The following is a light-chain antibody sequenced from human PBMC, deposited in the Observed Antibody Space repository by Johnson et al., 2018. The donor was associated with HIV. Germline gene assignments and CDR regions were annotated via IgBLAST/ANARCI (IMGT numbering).Light chain of an antibody. CDR2: DNN. V-gene: IGLV1-51*01. Sequence: QSVLTQPPSVSAAPGQKVTISCSGSSSNIGNNYVSWYQQLPGTAPKLLIYDNNKRPSGIPDRFSGSKSGTSATLGITGLQTGDEADYYCGTWDSSLSAGPIIVVGTGTKVTVL. J-gene: IGLJ1*01. CDR1: SSNIGNNY. CDR3: GTWDSSLSAGPIIV.